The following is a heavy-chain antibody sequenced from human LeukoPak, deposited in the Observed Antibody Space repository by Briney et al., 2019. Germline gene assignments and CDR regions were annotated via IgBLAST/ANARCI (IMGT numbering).Heavy chain of an antibody. J-gene: IGHJ5*01. CDR2: TYYTGTT. Sequence: SETLSLTCTVSGGSINSYYWSWLRQPPGKVLEWIGYTYYTGTTNYNPSLKSRVIISVDRSQNQFSLKLSSVTAADTAVYYCARRGNGRAGPLDSWGHGILVTVSS. D-gene: IGHD1-26*01. V-gene: IGHV4-59*08. CDR1: GGSINSYY. CDR3: ARRGNGRAGPLDS.